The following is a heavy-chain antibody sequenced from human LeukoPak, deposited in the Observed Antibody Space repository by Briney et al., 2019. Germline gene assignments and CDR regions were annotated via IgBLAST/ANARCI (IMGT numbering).Heavy chain of an antibody. V-gene: IGHV3-23*01. CDR1: GFTFSSYA. CDR2: ISGSGGST. D-gene: IGHD2-15*01. Sequence: PGGSLRLSCAASGFTFSSYAMSWVRQAPGKGLEWVSAISGSGGSTYYADSVKGRFTISRDNSKNTLYLQMNSLRAEDTAVYYCAKGRRRYCSGGSCYQSDYWGQGTLVTVSS. J-gene: IGHJ4*02. CDR3: AKGRRRYCSGGSCYQSDY.